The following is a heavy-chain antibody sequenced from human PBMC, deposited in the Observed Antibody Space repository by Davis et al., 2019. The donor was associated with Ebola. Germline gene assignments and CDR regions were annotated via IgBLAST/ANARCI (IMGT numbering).Heavy chain of an antibody. J-gene: IGHJ4*02. Sequence: GESLKISCTGSGFTFTNYAMDWVRQAPGKGLEWVSYISSRGTNIYYADSVKGRFTISRDIAKNSLYLQMNSLRDEDTAVYYCARDLNDYYDSSGYYFLGLGYWGQGTLVTVSS. V-gene: IGHV3-48*02. CDR2: ISSRGTNI. CDR3: ARDLNDYYDSSGYYFLGLGY. D-gene: IGHD3-22*01. CDR1: GFTFTNYA.